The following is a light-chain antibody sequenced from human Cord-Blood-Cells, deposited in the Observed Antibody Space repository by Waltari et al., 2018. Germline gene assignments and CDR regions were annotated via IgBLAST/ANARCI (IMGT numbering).Light chain of an antibody. CDR1: QSISSW. CDR3: QQYNSPPWA. J-gene: IGKJ1*01. Sequence: DIQMTQSPSTLSASVGDRVTITCRASQSISSWLAWYQPKPGKAPKLLIYKASSLESGVPSRFSGSGSGTEFTLTISSLQPDDFATYYCQQYNSPPWAFGQGTKVEIK. CDR2: KAS. V-gene: IGKV1-5*03.